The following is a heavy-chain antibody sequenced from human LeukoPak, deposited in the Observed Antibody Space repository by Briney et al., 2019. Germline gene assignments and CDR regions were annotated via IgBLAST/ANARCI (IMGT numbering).Heavy chain of an antibody. CDR2: IYHSGST. CDR3: ARVQAPCSGGSCYSLTYYYYYMDV. Sequence: SETLSLTCIVSGYSISSGYYWGWIRQPPGKGLEWFGSIYHSGSTYYNPSLKSRVTISVDTSKNQFSLKLSSVTAADTAVYYCARVQAPCSGGSCYSLTYYYYYMDVWGKGTTVTVSS. J-gene: IGHJ6*03. CDR1: GYSISSGYY. V-gene: IGHV4-38-2*02. D-gene: IGHD2-15*01.